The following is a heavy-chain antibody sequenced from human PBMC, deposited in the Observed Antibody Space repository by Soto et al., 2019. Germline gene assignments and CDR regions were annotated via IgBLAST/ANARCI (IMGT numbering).Heavy chain of an antibody. CDR2: IYYSGST. CDR1: GDSISSSY. CDR3: ARGYDWFDP. V-gene: IGHV4-59*01. D-gene: IGHD5-12*01. J-gene: IGHJ5*02. Sequence: QVQLQESGPGLVEPSETLSLTCSVSGDSISSSYWSWIRQPPGKGLEWIGYIYYSGSTNYNPSLKSRVTLSLDTSTNQFSLKVSSVTAADTAVYYCARGYDWFDPWGQGTLVTVSS.